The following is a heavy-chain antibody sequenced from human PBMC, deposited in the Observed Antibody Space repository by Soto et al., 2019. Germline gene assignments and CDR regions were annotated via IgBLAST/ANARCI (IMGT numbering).Heavy chain of an antibody. CDR3: AREAVTKTFDY. J-gene: IGHJ4*02. CDR1: GFTFSSDG. V-gene: IGHV3-33*01. Sequence: QVQLVESGGGVVQPGRSLRLSCAASGFTFSSDGMHWVRQAPGKGLEWVAVIWYDGSNKYYADSVKGRFTISRDNSKNTRYLQMNSLRAEDTAVYYCAREAVTKTFDYWGQGTLVTVSS. CDR2: IWYDGSNK. D-gene: IGHD2-8*01.